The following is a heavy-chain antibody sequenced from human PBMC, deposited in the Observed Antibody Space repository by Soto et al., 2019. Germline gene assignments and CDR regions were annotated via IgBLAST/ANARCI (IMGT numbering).Heavy chain of an antibody. CDR2: IAYDESHV. CDR3: ARELPPKAIWGVMFS. J-gene: IGHJ5*02. D-gene: IGHD3-16*01. CDR1: GFTFSDYA. Sequence: QVQLVESGGGVVQPGKSLRLSCAASGFTFSDYALNWVRQAPGKGLEWLAIIAYDESHVDYADSVKGRFTISRDNSNNTLYLQMNSLRADDTAVYFCARELPPKAIWGVMFSWGQGTLVTVSS. V-gene: IGHV3-30-3*01.